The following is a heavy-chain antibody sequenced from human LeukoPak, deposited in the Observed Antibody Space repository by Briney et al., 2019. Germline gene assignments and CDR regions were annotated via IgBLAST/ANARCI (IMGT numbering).Heavy chain of an antibody. D-gene: IGHD6-19*01. CDR1: GFIFSSYA. V-gene: IGHV3-33*07. CDR3: ARDSRGGWSGYFDN. CDR2: VWHDGSAE. Sequence: PGGSLRLSCAASGFIFSSYAMYWVRQAPSKGLEWVAVVWHDGSAEFYAESVKGRFSISRDDSKNTLYLQMNSLKAEDTGLYYGARDSRGGWSGYFDNWGQGTLVTVSS. J-gene: IGHJ4*02.